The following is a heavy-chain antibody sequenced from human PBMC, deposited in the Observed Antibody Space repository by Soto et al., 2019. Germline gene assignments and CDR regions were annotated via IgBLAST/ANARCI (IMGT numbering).Heavy chain of an antibody. CDR3: ASDPPSDSRGYYVLSYFDY. Sequence: ASVKVSCKASGYTFTGYYMHCVRQAPGQGLEWMGWINPNSGGTNYAQKFQGRVTMTREPSISTAYMVLSRLKSDDTAVYHCASDPPSDSRGYYVLSYFDYWGQGTLVTVSS. J-gene: IGHJ4*02. CDR2: INPNSGGT. V-gene: IGHV1-2*02. CDR1: GYTFTGYY. D-gene: IGHD3-22*01.